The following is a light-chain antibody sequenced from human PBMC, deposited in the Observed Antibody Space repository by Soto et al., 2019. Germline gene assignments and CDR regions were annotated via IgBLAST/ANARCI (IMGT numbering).Light chain of an antibody. CDR1: SSDVGVYNY. V-gene: IGLV2-14*01. CDR2: DVS. Sequence: QSALTQPASVSGSPGQAITISCTGTSSDVGVYNYVSWYQQHPGKDPKLMIYDVSNRPSGVSNRFSGSKSGNTASLTISGLLAEDEAEYYCSSYTSSSTQVVFGGGTKLTVL. CDR3: SSYTSSSTQVV. J-gene: IGLJ3*02.